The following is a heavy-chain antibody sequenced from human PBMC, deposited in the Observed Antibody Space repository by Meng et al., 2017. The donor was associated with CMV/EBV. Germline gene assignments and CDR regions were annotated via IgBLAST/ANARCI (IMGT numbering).Heavy chain of an antibody. J-gene: IGHJ4*02. CDR3: ATHPKGAAGTVDY. CDR2: INPSGGST. D-gene: IGHD6-13*01. V-gene: IGHV1-46*01. CDR1: GYTFTSYY. Sequence: ASVKVSCKASGYTFTSYYMHWVRQAPGQGLEWMGIINPSGGSTSYAQKFQGRVTMTRDTSTSTAYMELSSLRSEDTAVYYCATHPKGAAGTVDYWGQGTLVTVSS.